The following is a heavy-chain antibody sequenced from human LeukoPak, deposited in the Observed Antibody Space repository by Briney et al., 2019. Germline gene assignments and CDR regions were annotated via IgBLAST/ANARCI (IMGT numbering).Heavy chain of an antibody. Sequence: SLRLSCAASGFTFDDYAMHWVRQAPGKGLEWVSGISWNSGGIGYADSVKGRFTISRDNAKNSLYLQMNSLRAEDTALYYCARSCRSGYYSGFDYWGQGTLVTASS. CDR3: ARSCRSGYYSGFDY. CDR2: ISWNSGGI. V-gene: IGHV3-9*01. CDR1: GFTFDDYA. D-gene: IGHD3-3*01. J-gene: IGHJ4*02.